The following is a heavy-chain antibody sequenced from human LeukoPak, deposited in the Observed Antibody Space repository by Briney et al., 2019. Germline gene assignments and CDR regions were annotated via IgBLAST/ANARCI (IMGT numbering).Heavy chain of an antibody. Sequence: PGGSLRLSCAASGFTFSTYSMNWVRQAPGKGLEWVSSISSSSFIYYADSVKGRFTISRDNAKNSLYLQMNSLRAEDTAVYYCARVPGDYWGQGTLVTVSS. CDR1: GFTFSTYS. CDR2: ISSSSFI. D-gene: IGHD7-27*01. V-gene: IGHV3-21*01. J-gene: IGHJ4*02. CDR3: ARVPGDY.